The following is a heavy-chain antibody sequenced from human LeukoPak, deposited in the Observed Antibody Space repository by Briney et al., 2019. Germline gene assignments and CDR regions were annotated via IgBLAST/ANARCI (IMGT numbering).Heavy chain of an antibody. D-gene: IGHD3-16*02. J-gene: IGHJ6*03. CDR1: GFTFSSYW. Sequence: GGSLRLSCAASGFTFSSYWMSWVRQAPGKGLEWVANIKQDGSEKYYVDSVKGRFTISRDNAKNSLYLQMNSLRAEDTAVYYCARPPYRSSYYYYMDVWGKGTTVTVSS. CDR3: ARPPYRSSYYYYMDV. V-gene: IGHV3-7*01. CDR2: IKQDGSEK.